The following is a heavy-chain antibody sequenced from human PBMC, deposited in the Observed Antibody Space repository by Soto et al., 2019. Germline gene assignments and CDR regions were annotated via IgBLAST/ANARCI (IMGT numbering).Heavy chain of an antibody. CDR1: GFTVSSNY. V-gene: IGHV3-53*01. Sequence: GGSLRLSCAASGFTVSSNYMSWVRQAPGKGLEWVSVIYSGGSTYYADSVKGRFTISRDNSKNTLYLQMNSLRAEDTAVYDCERGGPGYYDFWSGYYDYWGQGTLVTVSS. D-gene: IGHD3-3*01. J-gene: IGHJ4*02. CDR2: IYSGGST. CDR3: ERGGPGYYDFWSGYYDY.